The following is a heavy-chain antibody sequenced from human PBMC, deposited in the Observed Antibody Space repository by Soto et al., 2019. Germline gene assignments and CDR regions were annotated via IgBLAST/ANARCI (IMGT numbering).Heavy chain of an antibody. CDR1: GYTFTSYY. J-gene: IGHJ5*02. CDR2: INPSGGST. Sequence: ASVKVSCKASGYTFTSYYMHWVRQAPGQGLEWMGIINPSGGSTSYAQKFQGRVTMTRDTSTSTVYMELSSLRSEDTAVYYCARGSRKEYCSSTSCPAGLNWFDPWGQGTLVTVS. CDR3: ARGSRKEYCSSTSCPAGLNWFDP. V-gene: IGHV1-46*01. D-gene: IGHD2-2*01.